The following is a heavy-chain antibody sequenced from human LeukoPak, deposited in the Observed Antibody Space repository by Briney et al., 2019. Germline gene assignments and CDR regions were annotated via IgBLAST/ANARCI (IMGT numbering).Heavy chain of an antibody. J-gene: IGHJ4*02. CDR3: ARELDY. Sequence: GRSLRLSCAASGFTFSSYAMHWVRQAPGKGLEWVAVISYDGSNKYYADSVKGRFTISRDNSKNTLYLQMNSLRAEGTAVYYCARELDYWGQGTLVTVSS. V-gene: IGHV3-30*04. CDR1: GFTFSSYA. CDR2: ISYDGSNK.